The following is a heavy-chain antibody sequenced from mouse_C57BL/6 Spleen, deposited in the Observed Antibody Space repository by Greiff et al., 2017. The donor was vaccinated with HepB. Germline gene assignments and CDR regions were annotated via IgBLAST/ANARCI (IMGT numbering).Heavy chain of an antibody. Sequence: VKLQESGAELARPGASVKLSCKASGYTFTSYGISWVKQRTGQGLEWIGEIYPRSGNTYYNEKFKGKATLTADKSSSTAYMELRSLTSEDSAVYFCARGYYGHWYFDVWGTGTTVTVSS. CDR1: GYTFTSYG. CDR3: ARGYYGHWYFDV. V-gene: IGHV1-81*01. J-gene: IGHJ1*03. CDR2: IYPRSGNT. D-gene: IGHD1-1*01.